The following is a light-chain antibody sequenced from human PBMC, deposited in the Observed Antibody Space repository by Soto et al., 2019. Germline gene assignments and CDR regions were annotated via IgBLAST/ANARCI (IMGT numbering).Light chain of an antibody. CDR1: QSVSSSY. CDR2: GAS. CDR3: QQYGSSTWT. Sequence: EIVLTQSPGTLSLSPGERATLSCRASQSVSSSYLAWYQQKPDQAPRLLIYGASSRATGIPDRFSGSGSGTDFTLTISRLEPEDFAVYYCQQYGSSTWTCGQGPKVEIK. V-gene: IGKV3-20*01. J-gene: IGKJ1*01.